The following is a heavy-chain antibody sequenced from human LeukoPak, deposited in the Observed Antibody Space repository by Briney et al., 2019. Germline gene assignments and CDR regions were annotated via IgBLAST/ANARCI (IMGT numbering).Heavy chain of an antibody. J-gene: IGHJ4*02. V-gene: IGHV3-30*04. Sequence: PGGSLTLSCAASGFTFSSFAMHWVRQAPGKGLEWVAVISYDGSNKSYADSVKGRFTISRDNTKNTLYLQMNSLRAEDTAVYYCARDLRIGGDWGQGTLVTVSS. CDR3: ARDLRIGGD. CDR1: GFTFSSFA. CDR2: ISYDGSNK. D-gene: IGHD4-23*01.